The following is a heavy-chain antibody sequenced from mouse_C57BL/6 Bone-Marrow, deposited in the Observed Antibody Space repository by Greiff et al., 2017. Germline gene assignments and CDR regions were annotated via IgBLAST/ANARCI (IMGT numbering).Heavy chain of an antibody. V-gene: IGHV6-3*01. CDR2: IRLKSDNYAT. Sequence: EVMLVESGGGLVQPGGSMKLSCVASGFTFSNYWMNWVRQSPEKGLEWVAQIRLKSDNYATHYAESVKGRFTISRDDSKSSVYLQMNNLRAEDTGIYYCTITTVVHFDYWGQGTTLTVSS. CDR3: TITTVVHFDY. J-gene: IGHJ2*01. CDR1: GFTFSNYW. D-gene: IGHD1-1*01.